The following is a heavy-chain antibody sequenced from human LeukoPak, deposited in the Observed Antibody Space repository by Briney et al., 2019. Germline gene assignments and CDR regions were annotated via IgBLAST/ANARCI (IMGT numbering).Heavy chain of an antibody. Sequence: PGGSLRLSCGASGVTFRSCGMHWVRQAPGKGLEWVAFIRFDGSNKYVDSVKGRFSISRDNSKNTLYLQMNSLRAEDTAVYYCAKGGYSSSMDVWGQGTTVTVSS. D-gene: IGHD6-13*01. CDR3: AKGGYSSSMDV. CDR2: IRFDGSNK. J-gene: IGHJ6*02. CDR1: GVTFRSCG. V-gene: IGHV3-30*02.